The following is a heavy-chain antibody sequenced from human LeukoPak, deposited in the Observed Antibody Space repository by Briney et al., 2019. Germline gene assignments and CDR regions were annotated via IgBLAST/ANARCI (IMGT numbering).Heavy chain of an antibody. D-gene: IGHD3-22*01. CDR1: GGSISSGDYY. CDR2: IYYSGST. Sequence: PSETLSLTCTVSGGSISSGDYYWSWIRQPPGKGLEWIGYIYYSGSTNYNPSLKSRVTISVDTSKNQFSLKLSSVTAADTAVYYCARTLYYYDSSGFSHWGQGTLVTVSS. V-gene: IGHV4-30-4*01. CDR3: ARTLYYYDSSGFSH. J-gene: IGHJ4*02.